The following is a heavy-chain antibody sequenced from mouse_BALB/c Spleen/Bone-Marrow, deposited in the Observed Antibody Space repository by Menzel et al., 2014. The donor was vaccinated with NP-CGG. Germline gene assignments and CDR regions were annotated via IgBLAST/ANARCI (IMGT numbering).Heavy chain of an antibody. CDR3: ARREVRREGYYFNY. V-gene: IGHV1S41*01. J-gene: IGHJ2*01. CDR2: IAPGSGST. Sequence: DLVKPGASVKLSCKASGYTFTSYWINWIKQRPGQGLEWMGRIAPGSGSTYYNEMFKGKATLTVDTSFSTAYIQLSSLSSEDSAVYFCARREVRREGYYFNYWGQGTTLTVSS. CDR1: GYTFTSYW. D-gene: IGHD2-14*01.